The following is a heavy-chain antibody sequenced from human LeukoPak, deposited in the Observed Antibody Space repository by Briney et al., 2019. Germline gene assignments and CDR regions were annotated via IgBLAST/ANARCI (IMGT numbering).Heavy chain of an antibody. CDR2: ISGSGGST. Sequence: GSLRLSCAASGFTFSSYAMSWVRQAPGKGLEWVSAISGSGGSTYYADSVKGRFTISRDNSKNTLYLQMNSLRAEDTAVYYCAKHRVSSWYSFVDYWGQEPWSPSPQ. J-gene: IGHJ4*01. CDR3: AKHRVSSWYSFVDY. CDR1: GFTFSSYA. V-gene: IGHV3-23*01. D-gene: IGHD6-13*01.